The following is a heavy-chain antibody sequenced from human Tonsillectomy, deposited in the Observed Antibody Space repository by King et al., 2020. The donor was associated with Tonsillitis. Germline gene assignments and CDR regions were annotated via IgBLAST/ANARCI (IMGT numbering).Heavy chain of an antibody. CDR1: GGSISSGDYY. J-gene: IGHJ5*02. V-gene: IGHV4-30-4*01. CDR3: ARGRGGVRGVKYWFDP. Sequence: QLQESGPGLVKPSQTLSLTCTVSGGSISSGDYYWSWIRQPPGKGLEWIGYIYYSGSTYYNPSLKSRVTISVDTSKNQFSLKLSSVTAADTAVYYCARGRGGVRGVKYWFDPWGHGTLVTVSS. CDR2: IYYSGST. D-gene: IGHD3-10*01.